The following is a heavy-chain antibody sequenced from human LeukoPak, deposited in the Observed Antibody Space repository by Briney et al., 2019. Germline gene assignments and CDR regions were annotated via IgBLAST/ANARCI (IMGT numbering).Heavy chain of an antibody. J-gene: IGHJ4*02. CDR2: IYYTGST. V-gene: IGHV4-59*01. CDR3: ARWASIRVARFDY. CDR1: RGSISSYY. D-gene: IGHD6-6*01. Sequence: SETLSLTCTVSRGSISSYYWSWIRQPPAKGREWIGYIYYTGSTNYNPSLTSRVDISVDTSKNQFSLNLTSVTAADTGVYSCARWASIRVARFDYWGQGTLVTVSS.